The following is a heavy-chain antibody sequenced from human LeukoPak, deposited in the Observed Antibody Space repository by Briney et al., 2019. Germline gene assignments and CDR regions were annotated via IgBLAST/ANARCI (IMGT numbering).Heavy chain of an antibody. J-gene: IGHJ4*02. CDR3: VRGDYGDYTLFDY. D-gene: IGHD4-17*01. CDR2: IYSGGST. V-gene: IGHV3-53*01. Sequence: GGSLRLSCAASGFTFDDYGMSWVRQAPGKGLEWVSVIYSGGSTYYADSVKGRFTISRDNSKNTLYLQMNSLRAEGTAVYYCVRGDYGDYTLFDYWGQGTLVTVSS. CDR1: GFTFDDYG.